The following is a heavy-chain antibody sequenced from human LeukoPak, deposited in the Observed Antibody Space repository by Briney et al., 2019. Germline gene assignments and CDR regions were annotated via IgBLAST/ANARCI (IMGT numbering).Heavy chain of an antibody. CDR2: INHSGST. CDR3: ARLSSTVTLDY. CDR1: GGSFSGYY. J-gene: IGHJ4*02. V-gene: IGHV4-34*01. D-gene: IGHD4-17*01. Sequence: SETLSLTCAVYGGSFSGYYWSWIRQPPGKGLEWIGEINHSGSTNYNPSLKSRVTISVDTSKNQFSLKLSSVTAADTAVYYCARLSSTVTLDYWGQGALVTVSS.